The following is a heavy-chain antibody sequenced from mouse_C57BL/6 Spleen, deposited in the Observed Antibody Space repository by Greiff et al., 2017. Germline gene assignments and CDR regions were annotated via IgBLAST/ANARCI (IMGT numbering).Heavy chain of an antibody. CDR1: GYTFTSYW. V-gene: IGHV1-59*01. CDR3: ARSEGTGDY. J-gene: IGHJ2*01. CDR2: IDPSASYT. Sequence: QVQLQQPGAELVRPGTSVKLSCKASGYTFTSYWMHWVKQRPGQGLEWIGVIDPSASYTNYNQKFKGKATLTVDTSSSTAYMQLSSLTSEDTAVYYCARSEGTGDYWGQGTTLAVSS. D-gene: IGHD2-14*01.